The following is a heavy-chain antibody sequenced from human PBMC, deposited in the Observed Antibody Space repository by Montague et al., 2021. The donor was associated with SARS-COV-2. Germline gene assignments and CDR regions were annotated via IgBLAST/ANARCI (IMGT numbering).Heavy chain of an antibody. CDR3: ARVPYRLLFVPRYYGMDV. V-gene: IGHV4-39*01. CDR2: IYYSGST. Sequence: SETLSLTCTVSGGSISSSSYYWGWIRQPPGKRLDWIGCIYYSGSTYYNPSLKSRVTISVDTSKNQLSLKSISATAADTGVYSCARVPYRLLFVPRYYGMDVWGQGTTVTVSS. J-gene: IGHJ6*02. D-gene: IGHD2-2*01. CDR1: GGSISSSSYY.